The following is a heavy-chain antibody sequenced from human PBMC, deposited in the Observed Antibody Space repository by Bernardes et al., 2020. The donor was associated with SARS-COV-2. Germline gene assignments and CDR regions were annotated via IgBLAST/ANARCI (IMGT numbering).Heavy chain of an antibody. CDR3: ARDVGGTDWRFGFDV. J-gene: IGHJ3*01. CDR2: ISSSSSYI. CDR1: GFTFSDYS. Sequence: GGSLRLSCVASGFTFSDYSMNWVRQAPGKGLEWVSSISSSSSYIYNADSVRGRFTTSRDNTRTSVFLQMESLRAEDTAVYYCARDVGGTDWRFGFDVWGPGTMVHVSS. V-gene: IGHV3-21*01. D-gene: IGHD3-9*01.